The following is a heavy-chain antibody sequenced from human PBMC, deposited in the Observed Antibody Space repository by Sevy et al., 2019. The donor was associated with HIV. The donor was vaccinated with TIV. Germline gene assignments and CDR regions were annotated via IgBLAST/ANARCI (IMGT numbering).Heavy chain of an antibody. CDR3: ATHAGIAAAGRVFDY. J-gene: IGHJ4*02. V-gene: IGHV3-72*01. D-gene: IGHD6-13*01. Sequence: GGSLRLSCAASGFTFSDHYMEWVRQAPGKGLEWVGRTRNKADSYTTEYAASVKGRFTISRDDSKNSLYLQMNSLKNEDTAVYYCATHAGIAAAGRVFDYWGQGTLVTVSS. CDR2: TRNKADSYTT. CDR1: GFTFSDHY.